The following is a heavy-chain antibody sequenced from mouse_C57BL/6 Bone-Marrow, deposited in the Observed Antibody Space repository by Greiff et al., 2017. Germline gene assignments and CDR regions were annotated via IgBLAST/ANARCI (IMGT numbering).Heavy chain of an antibody. CDR3: ALDDEDY. Sequence: QVQLKESGAELARPGASVTLSCKASGYTFTSYGISWVKQRTGKGLEWIGEIYPRSGNNYYNEKFKGKATLTADKSSSTAYMELRSLTSEDSAVYFCALDDEDYWGQGTTLTVSS. J-gene: IGHJ2*01. CDR2: IYPRSGNN. V-gene: IGHV1-81*01. D-gene: IGHD2-12*01. CDR1: GYTFTSYG.